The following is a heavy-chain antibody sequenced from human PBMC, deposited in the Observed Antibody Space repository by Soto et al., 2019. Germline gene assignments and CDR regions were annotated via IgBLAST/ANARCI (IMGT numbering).Heavy chain of an antibody. Sequence: QVQLQQWGAGLLKPSETLSLTCAVYGGSFSGYYWSWIRQPPGKGLEWIGEINHSGSTNYNPSLKSRRTRSVAPSKTQFSLKLSSVTAADTAVYSCATAAPRYCSGGGCYSGGAYWGQGTLVTVSS. CDR2: INHSGST. D-gene: IGHD2-15*01. J-gene: IGHJ4*02. CDR3: ATAAPRYCSGGGCYSGGAY. V-gene: IGHV4-34*01. CDR1: GGSFSGYY.